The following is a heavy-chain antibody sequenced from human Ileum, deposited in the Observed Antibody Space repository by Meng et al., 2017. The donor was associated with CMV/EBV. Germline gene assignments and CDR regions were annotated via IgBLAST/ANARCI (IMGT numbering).Heavy chain of an antibody. Sequence: GESLKISCAASGFTVSSNYMSWVRQAPGKGLEWVSGINSAGRTYYADSVKGRFTISRDNSKNTLYFQMNSLRVDDTAVYYCARGGQQQLGWFEPWGQGTLVTVSS. CDR3: ARGGQQQLGWFEP. J-gene: IGHJ5*02. D-gene: IGHD6-13*01. V-gene: IGHV3-53*01. CDR2: INSAGRT. CDR1: GFTVSSNY.